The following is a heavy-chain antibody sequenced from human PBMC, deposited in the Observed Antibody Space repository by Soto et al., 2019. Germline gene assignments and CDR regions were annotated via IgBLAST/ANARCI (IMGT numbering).Heavy chain of an antibody. J-gene: IGHJ4*02. CDR2: VSENGGFT. V-gene: IGHV3-23*01. Sequence: GGSLRLSCAASGFTFSNYGMGCVRQAPGKGLEWVSVVSENGGFTYNADSVKGRFTISRDNSRNTLYLQMNSLRAEDTAVYYCAKNRFSGGPGIDYWGQGTLVTVSS. CDR1: GFTFSNYG. CDR3: AKNRFSGGPGIDY. D-gene: IGHD6-19*01.